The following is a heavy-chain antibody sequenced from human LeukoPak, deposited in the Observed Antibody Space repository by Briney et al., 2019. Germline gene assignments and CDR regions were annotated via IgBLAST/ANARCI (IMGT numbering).Heavy chain of an antibody. D-gene: IGHD3-3*01. CDR3: AGGQTLDWLCNYFDS. V-gene: IGHV4-39*01. J-gene: IGHJ4*02. Sequence: SETLSLTCTVSGGSISSSLYYWGWVRQPPGKGLEWVGSIYYGANTYYNPSLKSRLTISVDTSKNQVSLKLRSVTAADTALYFCAGGQTLDWLCNYFDSWGQGNLVIVSS. CDR1: GGSISSSLYY. CDR2: IYYGANT.